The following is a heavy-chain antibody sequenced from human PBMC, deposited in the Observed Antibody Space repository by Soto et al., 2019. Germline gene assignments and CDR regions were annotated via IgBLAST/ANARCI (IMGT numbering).Heavy chain of an antibody. CDR3: ARGNHQHSSGPKRSFDY. CDR1: GFTFSSYA. D-gene: IGHD3-22*01. J-gene: IGHJ4*02. V-gene: IGHV3-30-3*01. CDR2: ISYDGSNK. Sequence: QVQLVESGGGVVQPGRSLRLSCAASGFTFSSYAMHWVRQAPGKGLEWVAVISYDGSNKYYADSVKGRFTISRDNSKNTLYLQMNSLRAEDTAVYYCARGNHQHSSGPKRSFDYWGQGTLVTVSS.